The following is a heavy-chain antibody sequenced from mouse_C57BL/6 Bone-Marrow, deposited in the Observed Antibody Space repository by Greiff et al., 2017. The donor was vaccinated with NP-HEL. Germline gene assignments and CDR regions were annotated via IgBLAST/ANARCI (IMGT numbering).Heavy chain of an antibody. CDR1: GYSITSGYY. J-gene: IGHJ4*01. D-gene: IGHD1-1*01. CDR3: ARTLYGSSPYYYAMDY. CDR2: ISYDGSN. Sequence: EVKLMESGPGLVKPSHSLSLTCSVTGYSITSGYYWNWIRQFPGNKLEWMGYISYDGSNNYNPSLKNRISITRDTSKNQFFLKLNSVTTEDTATYYCARTLYGSSPYYYAMDYWGQGTSVTVSS. V-gene: IGHV3-6*01.